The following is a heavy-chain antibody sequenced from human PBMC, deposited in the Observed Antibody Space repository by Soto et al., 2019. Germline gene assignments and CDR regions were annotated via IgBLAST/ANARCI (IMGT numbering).Heavy chain of an antibody. J-gene: IGHJ5*02. CDR1: GGTFISYA. CDR3: PREYCTNGVCRFFDP. Sequence: SVKVSCKASGGTFISYAISWVRQAPGQVLECMGGIIPIFGTANYAQKFQGRVTITADESTSTAYMELSSLRSEDTAVYYCPREYCTNGVCRFFDPWGQGTLVTVSS. CDR2: IIPIFGTA. V-gene: IGHV1-69*13. D-gene: IGHD2-8*01.